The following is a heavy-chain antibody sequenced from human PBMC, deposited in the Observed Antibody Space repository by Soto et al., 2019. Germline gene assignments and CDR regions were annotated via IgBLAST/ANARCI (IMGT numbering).Heavy chain of an antibody. V-gene: IGHV3-7*01. J-gene: IGHJ4*02. Sequence: PGGSLRLSCAASGFSFSSYNMNWVRQAPGKGLEWVANINPDGSEKHYVDSVKGRFTISRDNARNSLYLQMRSLTAEDSALYYCSRSLNSWGQGTRVTVSS. CDR3: SRSLNS. CDR2: INPDGSEK. CDR1: GFSFSSYN.